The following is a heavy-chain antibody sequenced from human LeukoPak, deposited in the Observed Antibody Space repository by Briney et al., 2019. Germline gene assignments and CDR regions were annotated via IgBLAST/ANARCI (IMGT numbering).Heavy chain of an antibody. V-gene: IGHV1-46*01. CDR3: ARGPLGGLELPHNWFDP. D-gene: IGHD1-7*01. Sequence: VASVKVSCKASGYSFTNYYVHWVRQAPGQGLEWMGIINPRGGSTDYAQNFQGRVTMTRDTSTSTVYMELSSLRSEDTAVYYCARGPLGGLELPHNWFDPWGQGTLVTVSS. CDR2: INPRGGST. J-gene: IGHJ5*02. CDR1: GYSFTNYY.